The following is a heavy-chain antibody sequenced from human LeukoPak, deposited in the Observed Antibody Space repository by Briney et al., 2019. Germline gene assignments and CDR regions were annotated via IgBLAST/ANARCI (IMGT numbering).Heavy chain of an antibody. CDR1: GFTFSSYG. V-gene: IGHV3-30*18. CDR2: ISYDGSNK. D-gene: IGHD1-26*01. J-gene: IGHJ4*02. Sequence: GGSLGLSCAASGFTFSSYGMHWVRQAPGKGLEWVAVISYDGSNKYYADSVKGRFTISRDNSKNTLYLQMNSLRAEDTAVYYCAKEATGSYFDYWGQGTLVTVSS. CDR3: AKEATGSYFDY.